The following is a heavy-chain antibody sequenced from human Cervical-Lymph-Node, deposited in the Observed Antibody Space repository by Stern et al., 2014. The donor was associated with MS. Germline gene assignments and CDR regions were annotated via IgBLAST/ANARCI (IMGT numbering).Heavy chain of an antibody. CDR2: MNPNNANT. Sequence: VQLVESGSQVRKPGASVKVSCPASGYTFISYDIFWVRQATGQGLEWVGWMNPNNANTGHAQKCQGRVTMTRNISISTAYMELSRLRSDDTAVYYCVRGGFSYGYGLDAWGQGTAVIVSS. CDR3: VRGGFSYGYGLDA. J-gene: IGHJ6*02. V-gene: IGHV1-8*01. CDR1: GYTFISYD. D-gene: IGHD5-18*01.